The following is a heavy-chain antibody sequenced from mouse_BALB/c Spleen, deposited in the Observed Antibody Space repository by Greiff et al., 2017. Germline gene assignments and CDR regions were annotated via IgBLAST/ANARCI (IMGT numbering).Heavy chain of an antibody. Sequence: DVQLQESGPGLVKPSQSLSLTCSVTGYSITSGYYWNWIRQFPGNNLEWMGYISYDGSNNYNPSLKNRISITRDTSKNQFFLKLNSVTTEDTATYYCANHYYGSSYGYFDVWGAGTTVTVSS. J-gene: IGHJ1*01. CDR3: ANHYYGSSYGYFDV. V-gene: IGHV3-6*02. CDR1: GYSITSGYY. CDR2: ISYDGSN. D-gene: IGHD1-1*01.